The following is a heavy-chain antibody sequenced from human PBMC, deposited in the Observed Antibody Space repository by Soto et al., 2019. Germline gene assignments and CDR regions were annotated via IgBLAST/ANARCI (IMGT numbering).Heavy chain of an antibody. J-gene: IGHJ2*01. Sequence: QVQLVESGGGVVQPGRSLRLSCAASGFTFSSYAMHWVRQAPGKGLEGVAVISYDGSNKYYADSVKGRFTISRDNSKNTLYLQMNSLRAEDTAVYYCARDRLYSSSSCFDLWGRGTLVTVSS. V-gene: IGHV3-30-3*01. CDR1: GFTFSSYA. CDR2: ISYDGSNK. D-gene: IGHD6-6*01. CDR3: ARDRLYSSSSCFDL.